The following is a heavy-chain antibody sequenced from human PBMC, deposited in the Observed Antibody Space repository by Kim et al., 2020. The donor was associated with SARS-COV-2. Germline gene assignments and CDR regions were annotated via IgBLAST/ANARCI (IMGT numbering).Heavy chain of an antibody. CDR3: ARDNRVWELHSAESYFDY. Sequence: SETLSLTCTVSGYSISSGYYWGWIRQPPGKGLEWIGSIYHSGSTYYNPSLKSRVTISVDTSKNQFSLKLSSVTAADTAVYYCARDNRVWELHSAESYFDYWGQGTLVTVSS. V-gene: IGHV4-38-2*02. CDR1: GYSISSGYY. CDR2: IYHSGST. J-gene: IGHJ4*02. D-gene: IGHD1-26*01.